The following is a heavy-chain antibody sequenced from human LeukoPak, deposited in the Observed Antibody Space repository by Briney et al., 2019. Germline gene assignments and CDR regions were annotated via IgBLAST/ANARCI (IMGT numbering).Heavy chain of an antibody. CDR2: VYYSGST. V-gene: IGHV4-59*01. Sequence: SETLSLTCTVSGGSISSYYWSWIRQPPGKGLEWIGYVYYSGSTNYNPSLKSRVTISVDTSKNQFSLKLSSVTAADTAVYYCARIDGYDTYYYGMDVWGQGTTVTVSS. CDR1: GGSISSYY. CDR3: ARIDGYDTYYYGMDV. J-gene: IGHJ6*02. D-gene: IGHD5-12*01.